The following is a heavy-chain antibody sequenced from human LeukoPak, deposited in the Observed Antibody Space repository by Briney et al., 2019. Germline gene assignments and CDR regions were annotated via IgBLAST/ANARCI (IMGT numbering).Heavy chain of an antibody. CDR3: ARWWSEVIATRGYNWFDP. Sequence: SQTLSLTCAISGDSVSSNSGAWNWIRQSPSRGLEWLGRTYYRSKWYNEYAVSVKSRISINPDTSKNQFSLQLNSVTPEDTAVYYCARWWSEVIATRGYNWFDPWGQGTLVTVSS. J-gene: IGHJ5*02. D-gene: IGHD2-21*01. V-gene: IGHV6-1*01. CDR2: TYYRSKWYN. CDR1: GDSVSSNSGA.